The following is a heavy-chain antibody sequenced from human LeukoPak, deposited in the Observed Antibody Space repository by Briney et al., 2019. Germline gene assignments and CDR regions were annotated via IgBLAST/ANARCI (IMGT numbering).Heavy chain of an antibody. Sequence: GGSLRLSCAASGFTFDDYAMHWVRQAPGKGLEWVSLISGDGGSTYYADSVKGRFTISRDNSKNSLYLQMNSLRTEDTAVYYCAKGAAAGTFFDYWGQGNLVTVSS. CDR1: GFTFDDYA. CDR3: AKGAAAGTFFDY. D-gene: IGHD6-13*01. V-gene: IGHV3-43*02. J-gene: IGHJ4*02. CDR2: ISGDGGST.